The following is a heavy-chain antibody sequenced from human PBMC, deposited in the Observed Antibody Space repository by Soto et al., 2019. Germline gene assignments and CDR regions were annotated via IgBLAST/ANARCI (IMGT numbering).Heavy chain of an antibody. V-gene: IGHV1-69*13. CDR3: ARDHDPGAANWFDP. CDR2: IIPIFGTA. Sequence: SVKVSCKASGGTFSSYAISWVRQAPGQGLEWMGGIIPIFGTANYAQKFQGRVTITADESTSTTYMELSSLRSEDTAVYYCARDHDPGAANWFDPWGQGTLVTVSS. J-gene: IGHJ5*02. CDR1: GGTFSSYA.